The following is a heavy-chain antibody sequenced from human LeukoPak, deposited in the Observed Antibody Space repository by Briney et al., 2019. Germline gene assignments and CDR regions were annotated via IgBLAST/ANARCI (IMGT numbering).Heavy chain of an antibody. CDR3: ARDPRYGSGQTWFDP. CDR1: GYTFTAYY. Sequence: ASVKVSCKASGYTFTAYYIHWVRQAPGQGLEWMGWINPASGGTSYAQKFQGRVTMTRDTSTSTVYMELSSLRSEDTAVYYCARDPRYGSGQTWFDPWGQGTLVTVSS. D-gene: IGHD3-10*01. J-gene: IGHJ5*02. V-gene: IGHV1-2*02. CDR2: INPASGGT.